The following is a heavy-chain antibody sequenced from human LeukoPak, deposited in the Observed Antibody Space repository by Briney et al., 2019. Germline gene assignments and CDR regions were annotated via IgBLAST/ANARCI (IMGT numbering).Heavy chain of an antibody. Sequence: GGSLRLSCAASGFTFSSYWMHWVRQAPGKGLVWVSRINSDGSSTSYADSVKGRFTISRDNSKNTVYLQMNSLRAEDTAVYYCARESSGWLQLFDYWGQGTLVTVSS. CDR3: ARESSGWLQLFDY. V-gene: IGHV3-74*01. CDR2: INSDGSST. J-gene: IGHJ4*02. D-gene: IGHD5-24*01. CDR1: GFTFSSYW.